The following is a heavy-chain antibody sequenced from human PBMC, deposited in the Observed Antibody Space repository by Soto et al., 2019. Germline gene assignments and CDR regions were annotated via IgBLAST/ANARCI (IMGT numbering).Heavy chain of an antibody. D-gene: IGHD6-19*01. CDR2: IYYSGST. CDR3: ARDRGAVAGYYYYGMDV. J-gene: IGHJ6*02. CDR1: GGSISSGGYY. V-gene: IGHV4-31*03. Sequence: PSETLSLTCTVSGGSISSGGYYWSWIRQHPGKGLEWIGYIYYSGSTYYNPSLKSRVTISVDTSKNQFSLKLSSVTAAGTAVYYCARDRGAVAGYYYYGMDVWGQGTTVTVSS.